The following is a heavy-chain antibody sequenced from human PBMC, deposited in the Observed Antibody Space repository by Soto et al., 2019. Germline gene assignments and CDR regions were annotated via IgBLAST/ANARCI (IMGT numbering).Heavy chain of an antibody. CDR3: ARERDPLAQNAVLAPGFDS. Sequence: ASVKVSCKASGYTFTSYGISWVRQAPGQGLEWMGWISAYNGNTNYAQKLQGRVTMTTDTSTSTAYMELRSLRSDDTAVYYCARERDPLAQNAVLAPGFDSWGQGTLVTVSS. CDR2: ISAYNGNT. CDR1: GYTFTSYG. D-gene: IGHD3-3*02. J-gene: IGHJ5*01. V-gene: IGHV1-18*01.